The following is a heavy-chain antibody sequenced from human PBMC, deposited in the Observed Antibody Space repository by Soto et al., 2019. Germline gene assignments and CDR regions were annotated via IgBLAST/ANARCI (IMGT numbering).Heavy chain of an antibody. CDR1: GFTFSSYG. V-gene: IGHV3-33*01. D-gene: IGHD3-10*01. CDR3: ARVVTPDMVRGDLGAFDI. Sequence: GGSLRLSCAASGFTFSSYGMHWVRQAPGKGLEWVAVIWYDGSNKYYADSVKGRFTISRDNSKNTLYLQMNSLRAEDTAVYYCARVVTPDMVRGDLGAFDIWGQGTMVTVSS. J-gene: IGHJ3*02. CDR2: IWYDGSNK.